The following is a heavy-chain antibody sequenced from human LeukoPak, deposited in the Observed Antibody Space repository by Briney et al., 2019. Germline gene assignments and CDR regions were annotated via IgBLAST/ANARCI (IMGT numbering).Heavy chain of an antibody. D-gene: IGHD6-13*01. CDR2: ISSGSSYI. V-gene: IGHV3-21*01. CDR3: ARAPYTSSSRHFDY. J-gene: IGHJ4*02. CDR1: GFTFSSYS. Sequence: PGGSLRLSCAASGFTFSSYSINWVRQAPGKGLEWVSSISSGSSYIYYADSVKGRFTISRDHAKNSLSLQMNSLRAEDTAVYFCARAPYTSSSRHFDYWGQGTLVTVSS.